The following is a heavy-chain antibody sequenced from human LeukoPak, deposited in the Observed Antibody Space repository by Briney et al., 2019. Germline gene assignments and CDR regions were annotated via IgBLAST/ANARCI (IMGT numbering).Heavy chain of an antibody. CDR3: AKYSSGWYEGRYFYYGMDV. V-gene: IGHV3-23*01. Sequence: GESLRLSCAASGFTFSSYAMSWVRQAPGKGLEWFAAISGSGGSTYYADSVKGRFTISRDNSKNTLYLQMNSLRAEDTAVYYCAKYSSGWYEGRYFYYGMDVWGQGTTVTVSS. CDR2: ISGSGGST. CDR1: GFTFSSYA. D-gene: IGHD6-19*01. J-gene: IGHJ6*02.